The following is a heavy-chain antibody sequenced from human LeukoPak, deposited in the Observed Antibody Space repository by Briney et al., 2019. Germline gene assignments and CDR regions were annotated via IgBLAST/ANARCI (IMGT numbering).Heavy chain of an antibody. CDR3: ARGSVVDYGGNSDFNY. V-gene: IGHV3-23*01. CDR1: GFTFSNFA. J-gene: IGHJ4*02. Sequence: GGSLRLSCAVSGFTFSNFAMTWVRQAPGKGLEWVSTINGGGGNTYHADSVKGRFTISRDNSKNTVYLQMHSLRAEDTAVYYCARGSVVDYGGNSDFNYWGQGTLVTVSS. D-gene: IGHD4-23*01. CDR2: INGGGGNT.